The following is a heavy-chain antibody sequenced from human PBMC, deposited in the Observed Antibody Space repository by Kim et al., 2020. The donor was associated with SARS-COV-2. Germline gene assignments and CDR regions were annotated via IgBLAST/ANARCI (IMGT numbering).Heavy chain of an antibody. Sequence: RYSPSFQGQVTISADTSISTAYLQGSSLKASDTAMYYCARGRYSGSYLVYWGQGTLVTVSS. J-gene: IGHJ4*02. CDR3: ARGRYSGSYLVY. D-gene: IGHD1-26*01. V-gene: IGHV5-51*01.